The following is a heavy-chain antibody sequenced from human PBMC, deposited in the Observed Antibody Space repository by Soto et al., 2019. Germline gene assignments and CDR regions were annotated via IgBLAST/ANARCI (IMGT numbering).Heavy chain of an antibody. CDR3: AREIVTAGGNNYFDP. V-gene: IGHV4-4*02. CDR2: VYHTGDT. D-gene: IGHD2-21*02. CDR1: VGTVAIRHW. J-gene: IGHJ5*02. Sequence: PSETLTVPCGVSVGTVAIRHWLSWFRQSPSRGLEWIGNVYHTGDTNFNPSLQSRVTFSVDKSNNQFSLRLTSLTAADTAVYFCAREIVTAGGNNYFDPWGPGTMVTVSS.